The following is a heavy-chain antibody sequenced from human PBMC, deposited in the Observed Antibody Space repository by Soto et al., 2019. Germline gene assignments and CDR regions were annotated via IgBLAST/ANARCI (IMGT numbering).Heavy chain of an antibody. D-gene: IGHD2-2*02. CDR3: ARDIVVVPPAIQGDYYYYGMDV. V-gene: IGHV1-69*13. CDR1: GGTFSSYA. CDR2: IIPIFGTA. J-gene: IGHJ6*02. Sequence: VASVKVSCKASGGTFSSYAISWVRQAPGQGFEWMGGIIPIFGTANYAQKFQGRVTITADESTSTAYMELSSLRSEDTAVYYCARDIVVVPPAIQGDYYYYGMDVWGQGTTVTVSS.